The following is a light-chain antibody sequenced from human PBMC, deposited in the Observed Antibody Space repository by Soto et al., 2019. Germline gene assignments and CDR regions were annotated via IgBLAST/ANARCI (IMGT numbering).Light chain of an antibody. CDR1: FNDIGGHDD. CDR3: CSYTSDLTPYV. J-gene: IGLJ1*01. V-gene: IGLV2-14*03. CDR2: GVT. Sequence: QSALTQPPSASGSPGQSVTISCTGTFNDIGGHDDVSWYQQHPGKVPKLLLYGVTDRPSGVSDRFSGSKSGNVASLTISGLQAEDEADYYCCSYTSDLTPYVFGTGTKVT.